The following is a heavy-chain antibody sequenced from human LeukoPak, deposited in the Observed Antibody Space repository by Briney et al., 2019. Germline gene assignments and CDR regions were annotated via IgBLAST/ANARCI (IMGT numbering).Heavy chain of an antibody. CDR3: TSLQYYYYYMDV. V-gene: IGHV3-15*01. D-gene: IGHD3-16*02. J-gene: IGHJ6*03. CDR1: GFTFSNAW. CDR2: IKSKTDGGTT. Sequence: PGGSLRLSCAASGFTFSNAWMSWVRQAPGKGLEWVGRIKSKTDGGTTDYAAPVKGRFTISRDDSKNTLYLQMNSLKTEDTAVYYCTSLQYYYYYMDVWGKGTTVTISS.